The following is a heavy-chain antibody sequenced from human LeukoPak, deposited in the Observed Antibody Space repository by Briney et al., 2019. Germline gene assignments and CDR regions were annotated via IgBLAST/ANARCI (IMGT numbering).Heavy chain of an antibody. V-gene: IGHV4-61*08. CDR1: GGSVSSGAHY. D-gene: IGHD3-9*01. CDR2: IYYDGST. CDR3: ARRKAMTGSFDY. J-gene: IGHJ4*02. Sequence: SETLSLTCTVSGGSVSSGAHYWSWIRQPPGKGLEWLGYIYYDGSTEYNRSLKSRVTMSVDASKNQFSLTLSSVTAADTAVYYCARRKAMTGSFDYWGQGTLVTVSS.